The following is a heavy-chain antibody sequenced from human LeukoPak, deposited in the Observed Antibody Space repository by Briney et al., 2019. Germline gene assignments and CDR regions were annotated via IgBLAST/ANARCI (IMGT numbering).Heavy chain of an antibody. CDR1: GGSISSGGYY. J-gene: IGHJ6*02. D-gene: IGHD4-11*01. CDR3: ARTVTLYGMDV. V-gene: IGHV4-39*07. CDR2: INHSGST. Sequence: SETLSLTCTVSGGSISSGGYYWSWIRQPPGKGLEWIGEINHSGSTNYNPSLKSRVTISVDTSKNQFSLKLSSVTAADTAVYYCARTVTLYGMDVWGQGTTVTVSS.